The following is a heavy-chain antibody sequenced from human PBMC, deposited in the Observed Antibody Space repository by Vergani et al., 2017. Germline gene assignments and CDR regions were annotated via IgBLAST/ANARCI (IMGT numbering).Heavy chain of an antibody. V-gene: IGHV3-23*01. D-gene: IGHD2/OR15-2a*01. Sequence: EVQLLESGGGLVQPGGSLRLSCEASGFSFPGYAMSWVRQVPGKGLEWVSSVSGSIATQYYADSVKGRFIISRVKSKNTLHMQMNSLRADDTAVYYCTKRSRGYTFYFFDYWVQGTLATGSS. CDR1: GFSFPGYA. CDR3: TKRSRGYTFYFFDY. CDR2: VSGSIATQ. J-gene: IGHJ4*02.